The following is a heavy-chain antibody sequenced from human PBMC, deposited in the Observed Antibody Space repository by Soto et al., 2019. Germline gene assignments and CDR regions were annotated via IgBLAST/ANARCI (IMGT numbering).Heavy chain of an antibody. Sequence: RGESLKISCKGSGCSFTSYWIGWVRHMPGKGLEWMGIIYPGDSDTRYSPSFQGQVTISADKSISTAYLQWSSLKASDTAMYYCARLDSHSSSRYYYGMDVWGQGTTVTVSS. CDR3: ARLDSHSSSRYYYGMDV. J-gene: IGHJ6*02. V-gene: IGHV5-51*01. CDR2: IYPGDSDT. CDR1: GCSFTSYW. D-gene: IGHD6-13*01.